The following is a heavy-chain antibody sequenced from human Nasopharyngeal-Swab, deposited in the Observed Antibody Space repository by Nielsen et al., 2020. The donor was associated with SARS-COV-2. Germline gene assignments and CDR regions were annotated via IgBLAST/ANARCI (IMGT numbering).Heavy chain of an antibody. V-gene: IGHV4-39*01. J-gene: IGHJ4*02. CDR3: ARHLSHDYGDLETYYYFDY. Sequence: WIRQPPGKGLEWIGSIYYSGSTYYNPSLKSRVTISVDTSKNQFSLKLSSVTAADTAVYYCARHLSHDYGDLETYYYFDYWGQGTLVTVSS. CDR2: IYYSGST. D-gene: IGHD4-17*01.